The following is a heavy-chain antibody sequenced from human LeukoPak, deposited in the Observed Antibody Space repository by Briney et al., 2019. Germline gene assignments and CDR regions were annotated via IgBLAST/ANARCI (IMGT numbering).Heavy chain of an antibody. J-gene: IGHJ4*02. CDR2: ISSSSSYI. CDR1: GFTFSSYS. D-gene: IGHD6-19*01. V-gene: IGHV3-21*04. Sequence: GGSLRLSCAASGFTFSSYSMNWVRQAPGKGLEWVSSISSSSSYIYYADSVKGRFTISRDNAKNSLYLQMNSLRAEDTAVYYCARAIRSSGHLDYWGQGTLVTVSS. CDR3: ARAIRSSGHLDY.